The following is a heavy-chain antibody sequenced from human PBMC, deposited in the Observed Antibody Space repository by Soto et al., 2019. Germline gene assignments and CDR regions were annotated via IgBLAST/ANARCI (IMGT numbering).Heavy chain of an antibody. CDR2: IWYDGSNK. CDR1: XFXXXXYG. J-gene: IGHJ6*02. D-gene: IGHD5-12*01. V-gene: IGHV3-33*01. CDR3: ARDRGYSGYDSPRFYYGMXV. Sequence: QVQLVESGGGVVQPGRXLXXXCAASXFXXXXYGMXWVRQAPGKGLEWVAVIWYDGSNKWYADSVKGRFTISRDNSKNTLYLQMNSLRAEDTAVYSCARDRGYSGYDSPRFYYGMXVXXXGTTVTVSS.